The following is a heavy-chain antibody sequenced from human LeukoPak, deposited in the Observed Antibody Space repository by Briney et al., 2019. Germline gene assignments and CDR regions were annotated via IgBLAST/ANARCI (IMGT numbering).Heavy chain of an antibody. Sequence: GGSLRLSCAASGVTFSDYTIYWVRQASGKGLEWVGRIRGKANSYATAYSASVKGRFTISRDDSKSTAYLQMNTLKIEDTAVYYCTSKNYWGQGTLVTVSS. V-gene: IGHV3-73*01. CDR2: IRGKANSYAT. CDR1: GVTFSDYT. CDR3: TSKNY. J-gene: IGHJ4*02.